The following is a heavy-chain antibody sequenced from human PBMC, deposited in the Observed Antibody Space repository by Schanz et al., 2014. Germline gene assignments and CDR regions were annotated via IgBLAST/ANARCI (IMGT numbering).Heavy chain of an antibody. CDR3: ARGVRRGDGKNGYYNWFDP. J-gene: IGHJ5*02. V-gene: IGHV4-59*01. D-gene: IGHD3-22*01. CDR2: IYSSGST. Sequence: QVHLQESGPGLVKPSETLSLTCTVSGGSISNNYWGWIRQPPGKGLEWIGNIYSSGSTNYNPSLKSRVTISVDRSKNQFSLKLSSVTAADTAVYYCARGVRRGDGKNGYYNWFDPWGQGTLVTVSS. CDR1: GGSISNNY.